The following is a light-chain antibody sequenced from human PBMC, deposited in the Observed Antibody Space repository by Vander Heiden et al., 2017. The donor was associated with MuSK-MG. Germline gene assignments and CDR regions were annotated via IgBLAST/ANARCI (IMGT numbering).Light chain of an antibody. CDR3: QQSGTSPYT. J-gene: IGKJ2*01. CDR1: QSVSSSH. Sequence: EIVFAQSPGTLSLSSGARATIPCTASQSVSSSHLAWYQHKPGQAPRLLIYGVSSRATGIPYRFSGSGSGTDFTLTISRLEPEDFAVYYCQQSGTSPYTFGQGTKVEIK. CDR2: GVS. V-gene: IGKV3-20*01.